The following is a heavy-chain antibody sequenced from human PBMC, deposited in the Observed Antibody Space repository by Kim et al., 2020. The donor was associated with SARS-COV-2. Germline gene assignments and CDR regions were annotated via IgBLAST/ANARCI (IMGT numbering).Heavy chain of an antibody. D-gene: IGHD3-10*01. CDR3: ASGGALWFGELWGFDY. V-gene: IGHV1-2*02. CDR2: INPNSGGT. Sequence: ASVKVSCKASGYTFTGYYMHWVQQAPGQGLEWMGWINPNSGGTNYAQKFQGRVTMTRDTSISTAYMELSRLRSDDTAVYYCASGGALWFGELWGFDYWGQGTLVTVSS. CDR1: GYTFTGYY. J-gene: IGHJ4*02.